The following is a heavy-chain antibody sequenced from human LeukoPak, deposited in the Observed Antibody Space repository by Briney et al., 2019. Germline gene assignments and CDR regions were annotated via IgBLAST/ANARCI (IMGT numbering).Heavy chain of an antibody. CDR2: ISGSGGST. D-gene: IGHD2-2*01. V-gene: IGHV3-23*01. Sequence: GGSLRLSCAASEFTFSSYAMSWVRQAPGKGLEWVSAISGSGGSTYYADSVKGRFTTSRDNSKNTLYLQMNSLRAEDTAVYYCAKLPRKYCSSTSCPNWFGTWGQGTLVTVSS. CDR1: EFTFSSYA. J-gene: IGHJ5*02. CDR3: AKLPRKYCSSTSCPNWFGT.